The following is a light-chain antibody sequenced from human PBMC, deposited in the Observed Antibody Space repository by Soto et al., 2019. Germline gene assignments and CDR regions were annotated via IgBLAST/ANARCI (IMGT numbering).Light chain of an antibody. CDR3: LLSYSGAHVV. Sequence: QAVVTQEPSLTVSPGGTVTLTCGSSTGAVTSGHYPYWFQQKPGQAPRTLIYDTSNKHSWTPALFSGSLLGGKAALTLSGAQPEDEAEYYCLLSYSGAHVVFGGGTKVTVL. V-gene: IGLV7-46*01. CDR2: DTS. J-gene: IGLJ2*01. CDR1: TGAVTSGHY.